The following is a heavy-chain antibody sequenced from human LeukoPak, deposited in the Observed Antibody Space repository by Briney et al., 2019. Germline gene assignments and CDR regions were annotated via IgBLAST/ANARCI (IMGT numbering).Heavy chain of an antibody. CDR1: GFTLETYW. CDR2: INGYGTTT. V-gene: IGHV3-74*01. CDR3: ARDEPTVTTGPPVGS. Sequence: GGSLRLSCAASGFTLETYWMHWVRQAPGKGLVWVSCINGYGTTTNYADSVKGRFTISRDNAKNTLYLQMNSLRVEDTAVYYCARDEPTVTTGPPVGSWGQGTLVTVSS. J-gene: IGHJ4*02. D-gene: IGHD4-17*01.